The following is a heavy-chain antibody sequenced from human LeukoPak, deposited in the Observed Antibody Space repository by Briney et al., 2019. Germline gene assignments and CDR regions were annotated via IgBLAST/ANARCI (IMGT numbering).Heavy chain of an antibody. V-gene: IGHV3-23*01. D-gene: IGHD3-9*01. CDR1: GFTFSSYA. Sequence: PGGSLRLSCAASGFTFSSYAMSWVRQAPGKGLEWVSAISGSGGSTYYADSVKGRFTISRDNSKNTLYLQMNSLRAEDTAVYYCAKALQALRYFDWLSIDYWGQGTLVTVSS. CDR3: AKALQALRYFDWLSIDY. J-gene: IGHJ4*02. CDR2: ISGSGGST.